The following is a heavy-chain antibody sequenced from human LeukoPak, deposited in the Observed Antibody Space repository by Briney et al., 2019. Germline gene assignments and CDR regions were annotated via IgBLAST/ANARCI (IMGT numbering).Heavy chain of an antibody. D-gene: IGHD3-22*01. CDR1: GFTFSSYS. V-gene: IGHV3-21*01. CDR2: ISSSSSYI. J-gene: IGHJ4*02. Sequence: PGGSLRLSCAASGFTFSSYSMNWVRQAPGKGLEWVSSISSSSSYIYYADSVKGRFTISRDNAKNSLYLQMNSLRAEDTAVYYCARGGGLNSCGYYYDYWGQGTVVIVSS. CDR3: ARGGGLNSCGYYYDY.